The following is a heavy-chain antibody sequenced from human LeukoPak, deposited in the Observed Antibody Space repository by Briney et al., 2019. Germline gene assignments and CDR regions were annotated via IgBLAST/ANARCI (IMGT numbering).Heavy chain of an antibody. Sequence: PGRSLRLYCAASGFTFSSYGMHWVRQAPGKGLEWVAVIWYDGSNKYYADSVKGRFTISRDNSKNTLYLQMNSLRAEDTAVYYCAREVLRFLEVHYGMDVWGQGTTVTVSS. CDR3: AREVLRFLEVHYGMDV. CDR1: GFTFSSYG. J-gene: IGHJ6*02. D-gene: IGHD3-3*01. V-gene: IGHV3-33*01. CDR2: IWYDGSNK.